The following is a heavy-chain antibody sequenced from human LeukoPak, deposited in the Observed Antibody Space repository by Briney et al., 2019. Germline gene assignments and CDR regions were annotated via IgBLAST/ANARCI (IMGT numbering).Heavy chain of an antibody. CDR3: AKVPDFDFWSGYPYYFDY. Sequence: PGGSLRLSCAASGFTVSSNYMSWVRQAPGKGLEWVSAISGSGGSTYYADSVKGRFTISRDNSKNTLYLQMNSLRAEDTAVYYCAKVPDFDFWSGYPYYFDYWGQGTLVTVSS. D-gene: IGHD3-3*01. CDR1: GFTVSSNY. V-gene: IGHV3-23*01. CDR2: ISGSGGST. J-gene: IGHJ4*02.